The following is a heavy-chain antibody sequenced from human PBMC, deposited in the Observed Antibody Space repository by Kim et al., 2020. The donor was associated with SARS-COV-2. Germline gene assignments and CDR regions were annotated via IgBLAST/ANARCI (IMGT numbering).Heavy chain of an antibody. V-gene: IGHV4-4*06. CDR3: AGESFDP. J-gene: IGHJ5*02. Sequence: YLAGSTNYNPSLKRRVSMSLDRSKKQFSLNLTSVTAADTAVYYCAGESFDPWGQGTLVTVSS. CDR2: YLAGST.